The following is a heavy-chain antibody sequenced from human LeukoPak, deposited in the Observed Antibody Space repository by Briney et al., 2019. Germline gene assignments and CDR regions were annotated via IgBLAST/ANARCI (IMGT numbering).Heavy chain of an antibody. CDR1: GFTFSSYS. CDR2: ISSSSSYI. CDR3: ARGGYSSSWYIDH. V-gene: IGHV3-21*01. D-gene: IGHD6-13*01. J-gene: IGHJ4*02. Sequence: GGSLRLSCAASGFTFSSYSMNWVRQAPGKGLEWVSSISSSSSYIYYADSVKGRFTISRDNAKNSLYLQMNSLRAEDTAVYYCARGGYSSSWYIDHWGQGTLVTVSS.